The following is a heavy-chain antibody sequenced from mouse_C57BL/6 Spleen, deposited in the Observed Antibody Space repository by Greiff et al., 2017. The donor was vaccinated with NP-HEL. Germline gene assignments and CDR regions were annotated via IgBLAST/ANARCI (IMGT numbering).Heavy chain of an antibody. CDR1: GYAFTNYL. V-gene: IGHV1-54*01. J-gene: IGHJ1*03. D-gene: IGHD2-2*01. CDR3: ARSGYGYDPWYFDV. CDR2: INPGSGGT. Sequence: VQLQESGAELVRPGTSVKVSCKASGYAFTNYLIEWVKQRPGQGLEWIGVINPGSGGTNYNEKFKGKATLTADKSSSTAYMQLSSLTSEDSAVYFGARSGYGYDPWYFDVWGTGTTVTVSS.